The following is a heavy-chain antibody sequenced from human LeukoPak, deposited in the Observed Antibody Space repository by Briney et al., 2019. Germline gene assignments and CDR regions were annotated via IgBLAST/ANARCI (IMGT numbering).Heavy chain of an antibody. Sequence: SETLSLTCTVSGGSISSYYWSWIRQPPGKGLEWIGYIYYSGSTDYNPSLKSRVTISVDTPKNQFSLKLSSVTAADTAVYYCARDLGYSGYDSGYWGQGTLVTVSS. J-gene: IGHJ4*02. CDR2: IYYSGST. CDR3: ARDLGYSGYDSGY. D-gene: IGHD5-12*01. CDR1: GGSISSYY. V-gene: IGHV4-59*01.